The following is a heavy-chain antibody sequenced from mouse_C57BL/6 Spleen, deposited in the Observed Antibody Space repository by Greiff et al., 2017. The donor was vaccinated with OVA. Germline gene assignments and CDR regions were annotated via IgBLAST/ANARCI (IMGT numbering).Heavy chain of an antibody. CDR2: INPNNGGT. CDR1: GYTFTDYY. V-gene: IGHV1-26*01. CDR3: ARQFYYGPTGAMDY. Sequence: EVQLQQSGPELVKPGASVKISCKASGYTFTDYYMNWVKQSHGKSLEWIGDINPNNGGTSYNQKFKGKATLTVDKSSSTAYMELRSLTSEDSAVYYCARQFYYGPTGAMDYWGQGTSVTVSS. D-gene: IGHD2-1*01. J-gene: IGHJ4*01.